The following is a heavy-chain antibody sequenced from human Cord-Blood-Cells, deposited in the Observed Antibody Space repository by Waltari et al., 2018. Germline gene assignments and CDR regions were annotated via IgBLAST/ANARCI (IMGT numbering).Heavy chain of an antibody. J-gene: IGHJ3*02. CDR1: GGSISSSSYY. V-gene: IGHV4-39*01. CDR3: ARRVGPTGERTNAFDI. D-gene: IGHD7-27*01. CDR2: IYYSGST. Sequence: QLQLQESGPGLVKPSETLSLTCTVSGGSISSSSYYWGWIRQPPGKGLEWIGSIYYSGSTSYNPSLKSRVTISVDTSKNQFSLKLSSVTAADTAVYYCARRVGPTGERTNAFDIWGQGTMVTVSS.